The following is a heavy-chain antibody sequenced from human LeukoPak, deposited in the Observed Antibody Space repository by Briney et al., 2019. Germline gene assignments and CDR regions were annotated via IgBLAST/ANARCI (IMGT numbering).Heavy chain of an antibody. CDR2: TNHVGST. CDR1: GGSISSHY. CDR3: ARHYDGRGSGSYYEDY. Sequence: SETLPLTCTVSGGSISSHYWSWIRRPPGKGLQGVGYTNHVGSTDYNPSLKSRVTISIDTSKNQFSLKLSSVTAADTAVYYCARHYDGRGSGSYYEDYWGQGTLVIVSS. D-gene: IGHD1-26*01. J-gene: IGHJ4*02. V-gene: IGHV4-59*08.